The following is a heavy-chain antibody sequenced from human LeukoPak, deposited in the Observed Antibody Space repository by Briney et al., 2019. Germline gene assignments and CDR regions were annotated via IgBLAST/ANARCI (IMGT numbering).Heavy chain of an antibody. CDR2: IRYDGSNK. CDR1: GFTFSSYG. D-gene: IGHD5-12*01. CDR3: ARRWITEFDY. Sequence: PGGSLRLSCAASGFTFSSYGMHWVRQAPGKGLEWVAFIRYDGSNKYYADSVKGRFTISRDNAKNSLYLQMNSLRAEDTAVYYCARRWITEFDYWGQGTLVTVSS. V-gene: IGHV3-30*02. J-gene: IGHJ4*02.